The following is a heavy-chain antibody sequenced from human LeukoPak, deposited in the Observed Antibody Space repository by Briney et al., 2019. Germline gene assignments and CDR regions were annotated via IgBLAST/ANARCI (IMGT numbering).Heavy chain of an antibody. Sequence: GGFLRLSCVGAGFTFKAYSMNWVRQAPGKGLEWVSSISSTGSSIYYADSVEGRFTISRDNANNSLYLQMSDLRAEDTAVYYCARDRGGDDFDYWGQGTLVTVSS. J-gene: IGHJ4*02. CDR3: ARDRGGDDFDY. CDR1: GFTFKAYS. V-gene: IGHV3-21*01. CDR2: ISSTGSSI. D-gene: IGHD3-16*01.